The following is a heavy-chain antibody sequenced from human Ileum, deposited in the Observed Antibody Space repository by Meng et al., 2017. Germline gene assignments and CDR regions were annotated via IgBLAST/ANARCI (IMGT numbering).Heavy chain of an antibody. CDR1: GDSVSMDTGA. J-gene: IGHJ4*02. D-gene: IGHD7-27*01. CDR3: AGKDWGEGLDF. CDR2: TYYRSRWYN. Sequence: VQLQQSGPGPVKPSQTLSLTCAISGDSVSMDTGAWNWIRQSPTRGLEWLGRTYYRSRWYNNYAVSVKSRITINPDTSKNQFSLQLNSVTPDDTAVYYCAGKDWGEGLDFWDQGTLVTVSS. V-gene: IGHV6-1*01.